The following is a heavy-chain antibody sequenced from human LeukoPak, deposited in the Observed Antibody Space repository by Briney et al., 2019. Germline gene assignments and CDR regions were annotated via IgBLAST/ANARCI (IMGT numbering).Heavy chain of an antibody. V-gene: IGHV4-34*01. CDR2: INHSGST. J-gene: IGHJ6*03. CDR3: AGQGGSSSAYYIYYMDV. D-gene: IGHD6-6*01. Sequence: SETLSLTCAVYGGSFSGYYWSWIRQPPGKGLEWIGEINHSGSTNYNPSLKSRVTISVDTSKNQFSLKLSSVTAADTAVYYCAGQGGSSSAYYIYYMDVWGKGTSVTVSS. CDR1: GGSFSGYY.